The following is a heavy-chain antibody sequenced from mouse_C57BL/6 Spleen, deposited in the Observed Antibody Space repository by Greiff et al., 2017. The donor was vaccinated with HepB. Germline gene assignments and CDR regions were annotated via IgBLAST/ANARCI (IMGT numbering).Heavy chain of an antibody. CDR1: GFTFSSYG. V-gene: IGHV5-6*01. D-gene: IGHD2-3*01. CDR3: ARRDGYSFAY. J-gene: IGHJ3*01. Sequence: EVHLVESGGDLVKPGGSLKLSCAASGFTFSSYGMSWVRQTPDKRLEWVATISSGGSYTYYPDSVKGRFTISRDNAKNTLYLQMSSLKSEDTAMYYCARRDGYSFAYWGQGTLVTVSA. CDR2: ISSGGSYT.